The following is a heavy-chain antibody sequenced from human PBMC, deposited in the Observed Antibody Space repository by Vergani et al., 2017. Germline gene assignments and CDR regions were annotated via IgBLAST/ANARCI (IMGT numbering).Heavy chain of an antibody. V-gene: IGHV4-34*09. CDR2: INNDGHT. J-gene: IGHJ4*02. CDR1: GESFSSFY. D-gene: IGHD6-13*01. CDR3: ARGSRAAGYSGPDS. Sequence: QAQLQESGPRLVKPSQTLSLTCAVFGESFSSFYWSWIRQPPGKGLEWIGEINNDGHTNYNPSFQGRVSMSVATSKNQFSLTLSSVNATDTAVYYWARGSRAAGYSGPDSWGQGTRVTVSS.